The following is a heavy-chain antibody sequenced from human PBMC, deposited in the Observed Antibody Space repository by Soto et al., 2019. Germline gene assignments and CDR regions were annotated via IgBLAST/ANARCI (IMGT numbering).Heavy chain of an antibody. CDR3: ARRMGSGSTGEVDN. D-gene: IGHD1-26*01. CDR1: GGSFSGYY. J-gene: IGHJ4*02. CDR2: INHSGST. Sequence: QVQLQQWGAGLLKPPETLSLSCAAYGGSFSGYYWSWIRQPPGKGLEWIGQINHSGSTNYNPSLKSRVTISVDTSQKHFSLKLSSVTAADTAVYYCARRMGSGSTGEVDNWGQGTLVTVSS. V-gene: IGHV4-34*01.